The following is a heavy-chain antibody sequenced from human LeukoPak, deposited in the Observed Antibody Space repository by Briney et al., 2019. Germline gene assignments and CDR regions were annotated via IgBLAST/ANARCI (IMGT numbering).Heavy chain of an antibody. CDR2: IYYSGST. CDR3: ARGKEWQGEVDY. J-gene: IGHJ4*02. Sequence: SETLSLTCTVYGGSISTYYWSWIRQPPGKGLEWIAYIYYSGSTNYNPSLKSRVTILLDTSKNQFSLKPSSVTAADTAVYCARGKEWQGEVDYWGQGTLVTVSS. V-gene: IGHV4-59*12. D-gene: IGHD3-16*01. CDR1: GGSISTYY.